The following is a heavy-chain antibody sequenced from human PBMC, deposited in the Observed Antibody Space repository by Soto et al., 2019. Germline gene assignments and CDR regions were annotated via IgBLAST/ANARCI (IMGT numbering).Heavy chain of an antibody. CDR3: VKEVKIGVEGFDF. CDR2: IRGDLVTT. Sequence: GGSLRLSCTPSGFTFSDHAMHWVRQAPGEGMEWVSGIRGDLVTTPYADSVKGRFTISRDNSKNTLYLQMNSRRAEDTAIYYCVKEVKIGVEGFDFWGQGTLVTVSS. V-gene: IGHV3-23*01. CDR1: GFTFSDHA. J-gene: IGHJ4*02. D-gene: IGHD2-21*01.